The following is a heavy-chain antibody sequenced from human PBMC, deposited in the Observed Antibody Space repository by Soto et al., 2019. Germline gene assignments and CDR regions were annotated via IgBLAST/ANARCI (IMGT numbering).Heavy chain of an antibody. CDR1: GFTFSSFP. V-gene: IGHV3-23*01. CDR3: AKGNDGGYEPRYNYYYYGVDV. D-gene: IGHD5-12*01. Sequence: GGSLRLSCAASGFTFSSFPMTWVRQAPWKGLEWVSSISGTGAATYYADSVKGRFTISRDNSEKTMSLQLHSLRAEDTAVYYCAKGNDGGYEPRYNYYYYGVDVWGQGTTVTVSS. J-gene: IGHJ6*02. CDR2: ISGTGAAT.